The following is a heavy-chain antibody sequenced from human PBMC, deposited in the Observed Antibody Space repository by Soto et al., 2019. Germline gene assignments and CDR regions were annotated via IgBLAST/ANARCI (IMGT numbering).Heavy chain of an antibody. V-gene: IGHV1-69*04. D-gene: IGHD2-2*01. Sequence: ASVKVSCKASGGTFSSYTISWVRQAPGQGLEWMGRIIPILGIANYAQKFQGRVTITADKSTSTAYMELSSLRSEDTAVYYCARDGGPKVKNIVVVPAARYSRYYYYMDVWGKGTTVTVSS. CDR2: IIPILGIA. CDR1: GGTFSSYT. CDR3: ARDGGPKVKNIVVVPAARYSRYYYYMDV. J-gene: IGHJ6*03.